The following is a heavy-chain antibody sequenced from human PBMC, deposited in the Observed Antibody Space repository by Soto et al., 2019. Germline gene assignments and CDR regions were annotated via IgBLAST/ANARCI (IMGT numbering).Heavy chain of an antibody. Sequence: ASVKVSFTASGYTFTSYDINWVRQATGQGLEWMGWMNPNSGNTGYAQKFQGRVTMTRNTSISTAYMELSSLRSEDTAVYYCARGRIAVAGRLAFDIWGQGTMVTVSS. CDR1: GYTFTSYD. J-gene: IGHJ3*02. CDR2: MNPNSGNT. CDR3: ARGRIAVAGRLAFDI. V-gene: IGHV1-8*01. D-gene: IGHD6-19*01.